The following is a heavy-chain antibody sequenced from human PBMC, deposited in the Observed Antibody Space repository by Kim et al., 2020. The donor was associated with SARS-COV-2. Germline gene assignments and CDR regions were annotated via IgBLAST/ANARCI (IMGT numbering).Heavy chain of an antibody. V-gene: IGHV3-74*01. CDR3: ARDRREWLANWYFDL. Sequence: GGSLRLSCAVSGFTLSSYWMHWVRQAPGKGLVWVSRINSDGSSTSYADSVKGRFTISRDNAKNTLYLQMNSLRAEDTAVYYCARDRREWLANWYFDLWGRGTLVTVSS. J-gene: IGHJ2*01. CDR2: INSDGSST. D-gene: IGHD6-19*01. CDR1: GFTLSSYW.